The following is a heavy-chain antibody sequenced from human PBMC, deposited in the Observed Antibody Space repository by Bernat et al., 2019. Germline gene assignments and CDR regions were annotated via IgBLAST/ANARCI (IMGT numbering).Heavy chain of an antibody. Sequence: EVQLLESGGGLVQPGGSLRLSCAASGFTFSSYAMSWVRQAPGKGLEWVSAISGSGGSTYYTDSVKGRFTISRDNSKNTLYLQMNSLRAEDTAVYYCAKENTWDVDTAMPGDYWGQGTLVTVSS. J-gene: IGHJ4*02. CDR2: ISGSGGST. V-gene: IGHV3-23*01. CDR1: GFTFSSYA. CDR3: AKENTWDVDTAMPGDY. D-gene: IGHD5-18*01.